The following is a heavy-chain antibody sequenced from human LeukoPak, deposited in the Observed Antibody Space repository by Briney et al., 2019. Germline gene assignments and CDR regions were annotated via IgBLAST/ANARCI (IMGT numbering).Heavy chain of an antibody. CDR1: EFTFSNAW. J-gene: IGHJ4*02. CDR2: IKSKTDGGTT. Sequence: GGSLRLSCAASEFTFSNAWMSWVRQAPGKGLEWVGRIKSKTDGGTTDYAAPVKGRFTISRDDSKNKLYLQMNSLKTEDAAVYYCTTDLEYQLPLYWGQGTLVTVSS. CDR3: TTDLEYQLPLY. V-gene: IGHV3-15*01. D-gene: IGHD2-2*01.